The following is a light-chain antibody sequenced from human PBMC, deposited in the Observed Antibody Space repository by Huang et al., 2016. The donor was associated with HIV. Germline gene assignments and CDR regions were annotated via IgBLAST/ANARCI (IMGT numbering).Light chain of an antibody. Sequence: EIVLTQSPGTLSLSPGERATLSCRASQVITNPYLAWYQKKPGQAPRLLIFGASRRATGIPDRFSGSVSGTDFTLTINRLEPEDFAVYYCQQYGSSLLSFGGGTKVEIK. CDR2: GAS. CDR1: QVITNPY. V-gene: IGKV3-20*01. J-gene: IGKJ4*01. CDR3: QQYGSSLLS.